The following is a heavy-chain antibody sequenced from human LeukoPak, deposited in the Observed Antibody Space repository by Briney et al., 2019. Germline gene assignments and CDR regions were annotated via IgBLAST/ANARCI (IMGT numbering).Heavy chain of an antibody. V-gene: IGHV3-9*01. Sequence: GGSLRLSCAASGFTFDDYAMHWVRQAPGKGLEWVSGISWNSGSIGYADSVKGRFTISRDNAKNSLYLQMNSLRAEDTALYYCARVRNYYDSSGYVGYYFDYWGQGTLVTVSS. CDR2: ISWNSGSI. CDR1: GFTFDDYA. CDR3: ARVRNYYDSSGYVGYYFDY. J-gene: IGHJ4*02. D-gene: IGHD3-22*01.